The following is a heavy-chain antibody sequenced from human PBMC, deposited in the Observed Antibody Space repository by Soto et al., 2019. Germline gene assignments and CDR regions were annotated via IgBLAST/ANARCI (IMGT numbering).Heavy chain of an antibody. J-gene: IGHJ4*02. CDR3: ASRDYEYY. V-gene: IGHV3-30-3*01. Sequence: PGGSLRLSCAASGFTFSSYAMHWVRQAPGKGLEWVAVISYDGSNKYYADSVKGRFTISRDNSKNTLYLQMNSLRAEDTAVYYCASRDYEYYWGQGTLVTVS. D-gene: IGHD4-17*01. CDR2: ISYDGSNK. CDR1: GFTFSSYA.